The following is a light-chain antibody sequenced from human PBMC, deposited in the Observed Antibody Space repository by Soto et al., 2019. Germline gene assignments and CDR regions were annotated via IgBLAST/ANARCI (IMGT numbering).Light chain of an antibody. Sequence: QSVLTQSPSASASLGASVKLTCTLSSGHSSYAIAWHQQQPEKGPRYLMKLNSDGSHSKGDGIPDRFSGSSSGAERYLIISSLQSEDEADYYCQTWGTVFGGGTKLTVL. CDR3: QTWGTV. CDR1: SGHSSYA. CDR2: LNSDGSH. V-gene: IGLV4-69*01. J-gene: IGLJ2*01.